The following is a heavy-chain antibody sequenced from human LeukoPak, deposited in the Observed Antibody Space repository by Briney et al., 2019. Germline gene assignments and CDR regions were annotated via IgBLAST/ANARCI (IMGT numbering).Heavy chain of an antibody. V-gene: IGHV3-7*01. Sequence: GGSLRLSCAASGVSFSAYWMTWVRQAPGTGLEWVANINPAGSETYYVDPVKGRFSISRDNAKNLVYLQMNSLRAEDTAVYHCARFGYVAAVDVWGQGTPVTVSS. D-gene: IGHD2-15*01. CDR1: GVSFSAYW. CDR3: ARFGYVAAVDV. CDR2: INPAGSET. J-gene: IGHJ4*02.